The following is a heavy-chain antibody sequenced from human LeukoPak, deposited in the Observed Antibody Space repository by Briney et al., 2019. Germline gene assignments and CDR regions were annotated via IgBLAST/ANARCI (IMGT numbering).Heavy chain of an antibody. CDR2: INPSGGST. CDR1: GYTFTSYY. Sequence: ASVKVTCKASGYTFTSYYMHWVRQAPGQGLEWMGIINPSGGSTSYAQKFQGRVTMTRDTSTSTVYMELSSLRSEDTAVYYCARGQTLRNIVLMVYAIPGGMDVWGQGTTVTVSS. CDR3: ARGQTLRNIVLMVYAIPGGMDV. J-gene: IGHJ6*02. D-gene: IGHD2-8*01. V-gene: IGHV1-46*01.